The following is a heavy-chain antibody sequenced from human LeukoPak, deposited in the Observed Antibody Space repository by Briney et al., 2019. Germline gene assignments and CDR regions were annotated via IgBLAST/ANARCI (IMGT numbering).Heavy chain of an antibody. CDR2: ISSSSSYI. J-gene: IGHJ4*02. Sequence: GGSLRLSCAASGFTFSSYSMNWVRQAPGKGLEWVSSISSSSSYIYYADSVKGRFTISRDNAKNSLYLQMNSLRAEDTAVYYCATLRGIYYDSSGYYLEYWGQGTLVTVSS. CDR1: GFTFSSYS. D-gene: IGHD3-22*01. CDR3: ATLRGIYYDSSGYYLEY. V-gene: IGHV3-21*01.